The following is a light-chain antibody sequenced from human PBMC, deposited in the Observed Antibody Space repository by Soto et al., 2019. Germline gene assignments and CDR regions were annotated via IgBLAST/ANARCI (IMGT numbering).Light chain of an antibody. J-gene: IGLJ1*01. V-gene: IGLV2-23*01. CDR1: SSDVGGYNL. Sequence: QSALTQPASVSGSPGQSITISCTGTSSDVGGYNLVSWYQQRPGKAPKLILYEGSKRPSGVSNRFSGSKSGNTASLTISGLQAEDEDDYYCCSHAGTSTFVFGTGTKVTVL. CDR2: EGS. CDR3: CSHAGTSTFV.